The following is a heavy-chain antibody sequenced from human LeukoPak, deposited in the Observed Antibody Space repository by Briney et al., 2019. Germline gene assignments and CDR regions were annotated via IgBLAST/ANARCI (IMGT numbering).Heavy chain of an antibody. CDR1: GGPISLHF. CDR3: ARGGDYGDLRYFDY. Sequence: SETLSLTCTVSGGPISLHFWTWIRQPAGKGLEWIGRIYSSGSTNYNPSLKSRVTMSIDTSKNQFSLKVTSVTAADTAVYYCARGGDYGDLRYFDYWGQGTLVTVSS. CDR2: IYSSGST. J-gene: IGHJ4*02. V-gene: IGHV4-4*07. D-gene: IGHD4-17*01.